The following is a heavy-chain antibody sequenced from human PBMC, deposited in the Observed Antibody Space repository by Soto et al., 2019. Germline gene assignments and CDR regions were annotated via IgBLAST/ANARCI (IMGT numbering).Heavy chain of an antibody. Sequence: QVQLVESGGGLVKPGGSLRLSCAASGFTFSDYYMTWIRQAPGKGLEWVSYISSSGNDIFYADSVRGRFTISRDNAKKSLFLQMNSLRAEDTAIYYCARKIMGYSYSFDYWGQGTLVTVSS. D-gene: IGHD5-18*01. J-gene: IGHJ4*02. CDR3: ARKIMGYSYSFDY. CDR1: GFTFSDYY. V-gene: IGHV3-11*01. CDR2: ISSSGNDI.